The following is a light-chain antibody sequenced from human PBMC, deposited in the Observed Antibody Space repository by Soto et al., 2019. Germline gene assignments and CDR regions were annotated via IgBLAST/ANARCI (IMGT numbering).Light chain of an antibody. CDR1: QSINNW. J-gene: IGKJ4*01. V-gene: IGKV1-5*03. CDR3: QQYKSFSLT. Sequence: DIQMTQSPSTLSASVGDRVTITCRASQSINNWLAWYQQKPGKAPKLLIYKTSDLESGVPSRSSGSGSGTEFSLTISSLQPDDFETYYCQQYKSFSLTLGGGTKVDIK. CDR2: KTS.